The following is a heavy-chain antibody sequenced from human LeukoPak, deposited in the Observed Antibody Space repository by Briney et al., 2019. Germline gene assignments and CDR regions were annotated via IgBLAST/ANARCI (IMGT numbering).Heavy chain of an antibody. CDR3: ATQSGAAAGTGYFQH. CDR1: GSSFTSYW. D-gene: IGHD6-13*01. CDR2: IYPGDSDT. V-gene: IGHV5-51*01. Sequence: PGESLQISGKGSGSSFTSYWIGWGRQLPGKGLGGVGIIYPGDSDTRYRPSFQGQVTISAHKSISTAYLQWSSLKASDSAMYYCATQSGAAAGTGYFQHWGQGTLVTVSS. J-gene: IGHJ1*01.